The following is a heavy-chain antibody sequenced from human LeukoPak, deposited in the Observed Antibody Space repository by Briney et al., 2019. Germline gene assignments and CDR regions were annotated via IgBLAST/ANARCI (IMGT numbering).Heavy chain of an antibody. D-gene: IGHD3-10*01. CDR1: GFTLSSYA. J-gene: IGHJ6*02. V-gene: IGHV3-23*01. CDR2: ISGSGSST. CDR3: AKARMVRGVSGMDV. Sequence: AGESLRLSCAPSGFTLSSYAMSWVRQPPGRGRGWVSAISGSGSSTYYADSVKGRFTISRDNSKNTLYLQMNSLRAEETAVYYCAKARMVRGVSGMDVWGQGTTVTVSS.